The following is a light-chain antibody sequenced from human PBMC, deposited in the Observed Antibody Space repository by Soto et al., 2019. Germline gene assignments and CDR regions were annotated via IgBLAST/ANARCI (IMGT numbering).Light chain of an antibody. CDR2: GTS. J-gene: IGKJ2*01. CDR3: QQYNKWPYT. V-gene: IGKV3-15*01. Sequence: EIVMTQSPVALSVSPGESAALSCRASQSVGRNFAWYQQRPGQAPRVLIYGTSTRATGVPARFSGSGSGTDFTLHISSLQSEDFAVYYCQQYNKWPYTFGQGTRLEIK. CDR1: QSVGRN.